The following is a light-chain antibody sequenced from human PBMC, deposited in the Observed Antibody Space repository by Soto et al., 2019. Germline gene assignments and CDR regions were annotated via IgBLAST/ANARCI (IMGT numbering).Light chain of an antibody. CDR2: GNS. CDR1: SSNIGAGYD. J-gene: IGLJ1*01. V-gene: IGLV1-40*01. Sequence: QSVLTQPPSVSAAPGQRVTVSCTGSSSNIGAGYDVHWYQQVPGTAPKLLLYGNSNRPSGVPDRFSGSKSGTSASLAITGLQAEDEADYYCQSYDSSLSAYVFGTGTKVTVL. CDR3: QSYDSSLSAYV.